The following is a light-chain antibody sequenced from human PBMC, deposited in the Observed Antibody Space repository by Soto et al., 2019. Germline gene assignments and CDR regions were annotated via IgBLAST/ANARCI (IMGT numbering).Light chain of an antibody. J-gene: IGKJ1*01. CDR1: QSISSSY. CDR2: GAS. V-gene: IGKV3-20*01. CDR3: QQYSSTFWT. Sequence: EIVLTQSPGTLSLSPGERTTLSCRASQSISSSYFAWYQQKPDQPPRLLVYGASSRANGIPDRFSGSGSGTDFTLTISRLEPEDFALYYCQQYSSTFWTLGQGTKVEIK.